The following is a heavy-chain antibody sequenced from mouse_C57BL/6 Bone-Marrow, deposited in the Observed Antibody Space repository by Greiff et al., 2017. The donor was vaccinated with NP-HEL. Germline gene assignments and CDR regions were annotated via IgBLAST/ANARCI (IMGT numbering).Heavy chain of an antibody. J-gene: IGHJ4*01. Sequence: VQRVESGAELARPGASVKLSCKASGYTFTSYGISWVKQRTGQGLEWIGEIYPRSGNTYYNEKFKGKATLTADKSSSTAYMELRSLTSEDSAVYFCARVARGYYAMDYWGQGTSVTVSS. CDR3: ARVARGYYAMDY. CDR1: GYTFTSYG. CDR2: IYPRSGNT. D-gene: IGHD1-1*02. V-gene: IGHV1-81*01.